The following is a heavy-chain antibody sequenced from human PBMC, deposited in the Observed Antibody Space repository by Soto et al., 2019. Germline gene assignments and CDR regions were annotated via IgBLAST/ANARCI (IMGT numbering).Heavy chain of an antibody. J-gene: IGHJ4*02. CDR2: IYYSGST. CDR1: GGSIGSSCYY. V-gene: IGHV4-39*01. Sequence: SEPMCLTCTVSGGSIGSSCYYWVWIRQPPGKGLEWIGSIYYSGSTYYNPSLKSRVTISVDTSKNQFSLKLSSVTAADTAVYYCARLVYDSSGYRPGWGQGTLVSVSS. CDR3: ARLVYDSSGYRPG. D-gene: IGHD3-22*01.